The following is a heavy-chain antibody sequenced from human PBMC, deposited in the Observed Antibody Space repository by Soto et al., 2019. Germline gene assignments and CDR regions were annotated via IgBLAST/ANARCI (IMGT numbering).Heavy chain of an antibody. V-gene: IGHV3-15*01. Sequence: PGGSLRLSCAASGFTFSKAWMSWVRQAPGKGLEWVGRIKSKTDGGTTDYAAPVKGRFSISRDDSKNTMYLQMKSLETEDTAVYYCARDRVVAGPFDYWGQGTLVTVSS. D-gene: IGHD6-19*01. CDR2: IKSKTDGGTT. CDR1: GFTFSKAW. CDR3: ARDRVVAGPFDY. J-gene: IGHJ4*02.